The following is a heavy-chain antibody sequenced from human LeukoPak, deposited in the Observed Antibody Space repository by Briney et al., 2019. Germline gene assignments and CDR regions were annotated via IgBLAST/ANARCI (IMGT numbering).Heavy chain of an antibody. V-gene: IGHV4-61*01. CDR3: AREFHCSGGSCFGYDY. CDR1: GGSVSSGSNY. CDR2: IYYSGST. D-gene: IGHD2-15*01. J-gene: IGHJ4*02. Sequence: SETLSLTCTVSGGSVSSGSNYWSWIRQPPGKGLEWLGYIYYSGSTNYNPSLKSRVTISVDTSKNQFSLKLSSVTAADTAVYYCAREFHCSGGSCFGYDYWGQGTLVTVSS.